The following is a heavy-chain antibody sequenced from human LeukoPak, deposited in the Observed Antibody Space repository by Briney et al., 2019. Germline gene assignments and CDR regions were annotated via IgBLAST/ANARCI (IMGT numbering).Heavy chain of an antibody. CDR2: IYHSDFT. Sequence: SETLSLTCTVSGGSIGSYYWSWIRQPPGKGLEWIGCIYHSDFTYYNPSLNSRVTISVDSSKNQLSLKLSSVTAADTAVYYCAGGSDSSKMSYWGQGTLVTVSS. CDR1: GGSIGSYY. J-gene: IGHJ4*02. V-gene: IGHV4-59*06. CDR3: AGGSDSSKMSY. D-gene: IGHD3-22*01.